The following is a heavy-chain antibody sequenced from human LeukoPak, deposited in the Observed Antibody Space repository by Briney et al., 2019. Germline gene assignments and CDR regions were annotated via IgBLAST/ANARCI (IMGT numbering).Heavy chain of an antibody. CDR2: IRYDGSNK. CDR1: GFTFSSYG. J-gene: IGHJ3*02. D-gene: IGHD5-12*01. CDR3: ARDLGSWGDSGYDWADAFDI. V-gene: IGHV3-30*02. Sequence: GGSLRLSCAASGFTFSSYGMHWVRQAPGKGLEWVAFIRYDGSNKYYADSVKGRFTISRDNAKNSLYLQMNSLRAEDTAVYYCARDLGSWGDSGYDWADAFDIWGQGTMVTVSS.